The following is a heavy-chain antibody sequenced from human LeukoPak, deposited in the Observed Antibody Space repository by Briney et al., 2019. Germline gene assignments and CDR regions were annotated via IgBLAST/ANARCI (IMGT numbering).Heavy chain of an antibody. Sequence: PGGSLRLSCGASGFSVRTYYMSWVRQAPGKGLEWVSVIYSGGTTDYADSVKGRFTISRDNSKNTLYLQMSTLRVEDTAVYYCARGPEDFDYWGQGTLVTVSS. J-gene: IGHJ4*02. CDR2: IYSGGTT. CDR3: ARGPEDFDY. CDR1: GFSVRTYY. V-gene: IGHV3-66*01.